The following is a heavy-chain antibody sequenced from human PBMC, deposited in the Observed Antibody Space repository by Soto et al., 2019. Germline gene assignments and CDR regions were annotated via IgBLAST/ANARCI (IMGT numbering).Heavy chain of an antibody. CDR3: GKDGENGDYPRGYFHR. CDR1: GFTFSSFG. D-gene: IGHD4-17*01. J-gene: IGHJ1*01. CDR2: VGGSGGRT. Sequence: GGSLRLSCAASGFTFSSFGMAWVRQAPGKGLEWVSAVGGSGGRTYYADSVQGRFTISRDNSKNTLSLQMNSLRVEDTAVYYCGKDGENGDYPRGYFHRWGQGTLVTVSS. V-gene: IGHV3-23*01.